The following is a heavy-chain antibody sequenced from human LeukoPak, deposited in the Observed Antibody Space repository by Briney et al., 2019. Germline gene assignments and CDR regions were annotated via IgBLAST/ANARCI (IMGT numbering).Heavy chain of an antibody. D-gene: IGHD2/OR15-2a*01. CDR2: ISSSDEST. Sequence: QTGGCLRLSCAASGFSFSSYAMIWVRQAPGKGLEWVSVISSSDESTYYADSLKGRFTISRDNSKNTLSLQMNSLRAEDTAIYYCAKGGAIVLSPFDYWGQGTLVTVSS. V-gene: IGHV3-23*01. J-gene: IGHJ4*02. CDR3: AKGGAIVLSPFDY. CDR1: GFSFSSYA.